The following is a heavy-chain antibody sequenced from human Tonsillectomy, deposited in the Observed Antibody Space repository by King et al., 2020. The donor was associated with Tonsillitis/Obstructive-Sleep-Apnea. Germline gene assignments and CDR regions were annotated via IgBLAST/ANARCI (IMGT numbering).Heavy chain of an antibody. D-gene: IGHD2-15*01. CDR3: ARLGFCSGGSCYWFDY. Sequence: LQLQESGPGLVKPSETLSLTCTVSGGSISSSSYYWGWIRQPPGKGLEWIGSIYYSGSTYYNPSLKSRITISVDTSKNHFSLKLSSVTAADTAVYYCARLGFCSGGSCYWFDYWGQGTLVTVSS. CDR1: GGSISSSSYY. V-gene: IGHV4-39*01. J-gene: IGHJ4*02. CDR2: IYYSGST.